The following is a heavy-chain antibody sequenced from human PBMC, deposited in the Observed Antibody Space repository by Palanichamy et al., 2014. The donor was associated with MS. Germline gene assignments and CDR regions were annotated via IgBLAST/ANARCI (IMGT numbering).Heavy chain of an antibody. CDR1: GGSISNYY. J-gene: IGHJ4*02. Sequence: QVQLQESGPGLVKPSETLSLTRTVSGGSISNYYWSWIRRPPGKGLEWIGFIYYSGSTNYNPSLKSRITMSVDTSKNQFSLKVYSVTPADTAVYYCAKYLRDSGTYYLDYWGQGALVTVSS. CDR3: AKYLRDSGTYYLDY. V-gene: IGHV4-59*01. D-gene: IGHD1-26*01. CDR2: IYYSGST.